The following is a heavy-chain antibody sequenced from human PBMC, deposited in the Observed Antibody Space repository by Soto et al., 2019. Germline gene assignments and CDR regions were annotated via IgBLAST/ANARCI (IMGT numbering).Heavy chain of an antibody. CDR1: GGSFSGYY. Sequence: PSETLSLTCAVYGGSFSGYYWSWIRQPPGKGLEWIGEINHSGSTNYNPSLKSRVTISVDTSKNQFSLKLSSVTAADTAVYYCARGPYYGSGSYYRQYFDFWGQGTLVTVSS. J-gene: IGHJ4*02. CDR3: ARGPYYGSGSYYRQYFDF. CDR2: INHSGST. D-gene: IGHD3-10*01. V-gene: IGHV4-34*01.